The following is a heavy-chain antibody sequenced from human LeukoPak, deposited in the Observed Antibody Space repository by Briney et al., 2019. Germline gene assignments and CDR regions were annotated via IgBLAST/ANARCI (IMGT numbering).Heavy chain of an antibody. CDR1: GFTFSSYS. CDR2: ITFSSSYI. J-gene: IGHJ4*02. CDR3: ARFQSGSYYSVY. D-gene: IGHD1-26*01. Sequence: PGGSLRLSCAASGFTFSSYSMNWVRQAPGKGLEWVSSITFSSSYIYYADSVKGRFTITRDNAKNSLYLQMDSLRDEDTAVYFCARFQSGSYYSVYWGQGTLVTVSS. V-gene: IGHV3-21*01.